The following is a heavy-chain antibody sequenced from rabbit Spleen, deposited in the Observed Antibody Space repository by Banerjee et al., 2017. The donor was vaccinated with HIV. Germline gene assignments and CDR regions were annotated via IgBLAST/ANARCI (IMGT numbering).Heavy chain of an antibody. CDR2: SYAGSSGST. D-gene: IGHD6-1*01. J-gene: IGHJ3*01. V-gene: IGHV1S40*01. CDR3: AKGAGTGNAGYSYATRLDL. CDR1: GFSFNSGHD. Sequence: QSLEESGGGLVKPGASLTLTCKASGFSFNSGHDMCWVRQAPGKGLEWIACSYAGSSGSTYSATWAKGRFTCSKTSSTTVTLQMTSLTVADTATYFCAKGAGTGNAGYSYATRLDLWGPGTLVTVS.